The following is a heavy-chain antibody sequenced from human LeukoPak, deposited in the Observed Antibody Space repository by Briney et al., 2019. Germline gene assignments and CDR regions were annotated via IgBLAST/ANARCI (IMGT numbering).Heavy chain of an antibody. J-gene: IGHJ3*02. Sequence: SETLSLTCAVYGGSFSGYYWSWIRQPPGKGLEWIGEINHSGSTNYNPSLKSRVTISVDTPKNQFSLKLSSVTAADTAVYYCARQLGAYSYPFDIWGQAIKVTVSS. CDR1: GGSFSGYY. CDR3: ARQLGAYSYPFDI. V-gene: IGHV4-34*01. D-gene: IGHD3-16*01. CDR2: INHSGST.